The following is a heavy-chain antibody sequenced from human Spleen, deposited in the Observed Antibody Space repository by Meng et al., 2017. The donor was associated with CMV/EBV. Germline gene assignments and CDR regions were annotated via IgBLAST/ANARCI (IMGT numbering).Heavy chain of an antibody. CDR2: ISSSATTI. D-gene: IGHD2-2*01. J-gene: IGHJ5*02. Sequence: FRDYYMSWIRPAPGKWLEWVSYISSSATTIHYADSVKGRFTISRDNAENSLYLQMNSLRAEDTAVYYCARDREYCSSTRCSPGWFDPWGQGTLVTVSS. V-gene: IGHV3-11*01. CDR1: FRDYY. CDR3: ARDREYCSSTRCSPGWFDP.